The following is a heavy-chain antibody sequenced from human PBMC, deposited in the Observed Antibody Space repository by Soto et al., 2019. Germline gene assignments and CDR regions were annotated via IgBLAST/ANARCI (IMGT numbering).Heavy chain of an antibody. D-gene: IGHD3-16*01. V-gene: IGHV1-2*02. CDR3: AKEGGRPHSTFVLAYYYGLDV. CDR1: GYTFINFF. CDR2: INPSSGDT. Sequence: ASVKVSCKASGYTFINFFIQWVRQAPGQGLEWMGWINPSSGDTQYVEKFQDRVTMTRDASISTAHMELRRLTTDDTALYYCAKEGGRPHSTFVLAYYYGLDVWGQGTTVTVSS. J-gene: IGHJ6*02.